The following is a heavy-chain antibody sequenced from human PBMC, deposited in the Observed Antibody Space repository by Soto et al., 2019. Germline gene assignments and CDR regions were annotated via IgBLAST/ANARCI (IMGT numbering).Heavy chain of an antibody. CDR1: GFTFSSYA. D-gene: IGHD4-17*01. CDR2: ISGSGGST. Sequence: EVQLLESGGGLVQPGGSLRLSCAASGFTFSSYAMSWVRQAPGKGLEWVSAISGSGGSTYYADSVKGRFTISRDNSKNTLYLQMNSLRAEDTAVYYCAKGRPAVDYCDFPEYFQHWGQGTLVTVSS. CDR3: AKGRPAVDYCDFPEYFQH. J-gene: IGHJ1*01. V-gene: IGHV3-23*01.